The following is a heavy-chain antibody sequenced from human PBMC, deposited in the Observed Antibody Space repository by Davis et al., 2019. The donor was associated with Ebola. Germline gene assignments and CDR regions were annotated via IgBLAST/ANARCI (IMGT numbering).Heavy chain of an antibody. V-gene: IGHV3-23*01. J-gene: IGHJ4*02. D-gene: IGHD2-15*01. Sequence: SLKISCAASGFTFSNYDMSWFRHVPGKGLEWVSTISASEGHTHYSDSVRGRFTISRDNSKNTLYLQMNSLRAEDTATYYCARYCHYTDCSYFDCWGQGTMVAVSS. CDR1: GFTFSNYD. CDR3: ARYCHYTDCSYFDC. CDR2: ISASEGHT.